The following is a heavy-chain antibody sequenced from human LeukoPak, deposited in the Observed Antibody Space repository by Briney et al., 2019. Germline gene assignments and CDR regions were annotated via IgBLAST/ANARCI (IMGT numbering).Heavy chain of an antibody. J-gene: IGHJ4*02. D-gene: IGHD3-3*01. CDR2: ISGHAGST. CDR1: GFTFSSYA. CDR3: AKDGLQSSEWSPPLNS. Sequence: GGSLRPSCAASGFTFSSYAMSWVRQAPGKGLEWVSLISGHAGSTQYADSVEGRFTISRDIRKNTLYLQMYSLRAEDTATYYCAKDGLQSSEWSPPLNSWGQGTLVTVSA. V-gene: IGHV3-23*01.